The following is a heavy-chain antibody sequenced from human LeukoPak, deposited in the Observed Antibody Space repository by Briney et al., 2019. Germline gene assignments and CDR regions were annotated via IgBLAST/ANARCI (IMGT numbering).Heavy chain of an antibody. CDR3: ARALRIAVAGASDFDY. D-gene: IGHD6-19*01. CDR1: GSTFSSYW. CDR2: INSDGSST. J-gene: IGHJ4*02. Sequence: GGSLRLSCAASGSTFSSYWMHWVRQAPGKGLVWVSRINSDGSSTSYADSVKGRFTISRDNAKNTLYLQMNSLRAEDTAVYYCARALRIAVAGASDFDYWGQGTLVTVSS. V-gene: IGHV3-74*01.